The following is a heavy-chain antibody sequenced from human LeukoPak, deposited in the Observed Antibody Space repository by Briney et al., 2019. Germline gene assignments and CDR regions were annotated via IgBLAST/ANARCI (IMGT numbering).Heavy chain of an antibody. CDR3: ARTLSSGYPDYFYYMDV. V-gene: IGHV3-30*03. J-gene: IGHJ6*03. CDR2: ISNDGNNK. Sequence: GGSLRLSCAASGFTFSSYAMSWVRQAPGKGLEWVAAISNDGNNKFYADSVKGRFTISRDNSKNTLYLQMNSLRAEDTAVYYCARTLSSGYPDYFYYMDVWGKGTTVTISS. D-gene: IGHD3-22*01. CDR1: GFTFSSYA.